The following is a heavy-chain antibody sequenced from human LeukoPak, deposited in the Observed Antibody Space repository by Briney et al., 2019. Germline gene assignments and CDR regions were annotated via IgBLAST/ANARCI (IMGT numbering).Heavy chain of an antibody. V-gene: IGHV3-53*01. J-gene: IGHJ6*04. CDR1: GFTVSSNY. Sequence: PGGSLRLSCAASGFTVSSNYMSWVRQAPGKGLEWVSVIYSGGSTYYADSVKGRFTISRDNSKSTLSLQMNSLRAEDTAVYYCAELGITMIGGVWGKGTTVTISS. CDR3: AELGITMIGGV. CDR2: IYSGGST. D-gene: IGHD3-10*02.